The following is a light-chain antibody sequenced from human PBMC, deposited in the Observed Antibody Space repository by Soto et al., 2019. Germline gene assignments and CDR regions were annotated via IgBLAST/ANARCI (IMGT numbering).Light chain of an antibody. CDR2: HTS. J-gene: IGKJ3*01. CDR1: QSVGGS. CDR3: QQYGRSPFT. V-gene: IGKV3-20*01. Sequence: ETVLTQSPGTLSLSPGERATLSCRASQSVGGSLAWYQQRPGQAPRLLVYHTSNRATGIPDRFSASGSGTDFTLTISRLEPEDFAVYYCQQYGRSPFTFGPGTKVDIK.